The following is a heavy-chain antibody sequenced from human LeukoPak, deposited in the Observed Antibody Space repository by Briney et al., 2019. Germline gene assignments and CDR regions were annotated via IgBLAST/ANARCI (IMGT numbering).Heavy chain of an antibody. Sequence: GGSLRLSCAASGFTFSSYGIHWVRPAPGKGLEGVAVIWYDGSNKYYADSVKGRFTISRDNSKNTLYLQMNSLRAEDTAVYYCARDEDHYFDYWGQGTLVTVSS. CDR2: IWYDGSNK. V-gene: IGHV3-33*01. CDR1: GFTFSSYG. CDR3: ARDEDHYFDY. J-gene: IGHJ4*02.